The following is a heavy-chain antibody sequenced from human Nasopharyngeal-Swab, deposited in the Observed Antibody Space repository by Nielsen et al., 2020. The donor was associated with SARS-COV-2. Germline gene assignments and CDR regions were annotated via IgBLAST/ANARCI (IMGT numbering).Heavy chain of an antibody. J-gene: IGHJ3*02. CDR1: GFAVSTNF. V-gene: IGHV3-53*01. D-gene: IGHD1-26*01. CDR3: ARVGGATGPLSTFDI. CDR2: IYAGDTT. Sequence: GGSLRLSCAASGFAVSTNFLTWVRQAPGRGLEWVSVIYAGDTTHYADSVKGRFAISRDDSKNTLYLQMNSLRAEDTALYFCARVGGATGPLSTFDIWGPGTMVTVSS.